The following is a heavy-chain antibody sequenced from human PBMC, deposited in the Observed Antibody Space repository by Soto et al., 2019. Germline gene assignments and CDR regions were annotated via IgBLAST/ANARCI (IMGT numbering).Heavy chain of an antibody. Sequence: QVQLVESGGGVVQAGGSLRLSCAASGIFFSSYGMHWVRQAPGKGLEWVALISHDGSSSYYADSVRGRFTISRDNSRDTVFLQLSGLRTEDSALYYCMTPGSADHSDYWGQGTLVTVSS. D-gene: IGHD4-17*01. CDR2: ISHDGSSS. V-gene: IGHV3-30*03. CDR3: MTPGSADHSDY. J-gene: IGHJ4*02. CDR1: GIFFSSYG.